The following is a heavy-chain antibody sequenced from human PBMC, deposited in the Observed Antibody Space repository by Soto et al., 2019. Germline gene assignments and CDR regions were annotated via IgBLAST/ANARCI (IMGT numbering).Heavy chain of an antibody. CDR3: ARGRVPTYHAIQH. Sequence: GGSLRLSCAASGFTFSSYAMHWVRQAPGKGLEWVAVISYDGSNKYYADSVKGRFTISRDNSKNTLYLQMNSLRAEDTAVYYCARGRVPTYHAIQHWGQGTMVTVSS. J-gene: IGHJ1*01. CDR2: ISYDGSNK. D-gene: IGHD2-2*01. CDR1: GFTFSSYA. V-gene: IGHV3-30-3*01.